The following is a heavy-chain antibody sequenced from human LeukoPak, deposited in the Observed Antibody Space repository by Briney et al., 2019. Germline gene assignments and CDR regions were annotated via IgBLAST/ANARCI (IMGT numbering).Heavy chain of an antibody. V-gene: IGHV4-59*01. J-gene: IGHJ4*02. CDR3: ARGPYYYDSSGYYYEPFDY. CDR1: GGSISSYY. Sequence: KPSETLSLTCTVSGGSISSYYWSWIRQPPGKGLEGIGYIYYSGSTNYNPSLKSRVTISVDTSKNQFSLKLSSVTAADTAVYYCARGPYYYDSSGYYYEPFDYWGQGTLVTVSS. D-gene: IGHD3-22*01. CDR2: IYYSGST.